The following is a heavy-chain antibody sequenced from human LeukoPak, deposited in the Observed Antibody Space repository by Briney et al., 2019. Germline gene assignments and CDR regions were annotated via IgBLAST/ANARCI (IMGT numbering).Heavy chain of an antibody. D-gene: IGHD3-22*01. CDR3: ARGRDYYVSSGYYPVNFYY. CDR1: GFTFSSYA. CDR2: ISYDGSNK. V-gene: IGHV3-30*04. J-gene: IGHJ4*02. Sequence: GRSLRLSCAASGFTFSSYAMRWVRKAPGKGLEWVAVISYDGSNKYYADSVKGRFTISRDNSKNKLYLQMNSLRAEDTAVYYCARGRDYYVSSGYYPVNFYYWGQGTLVTVSS.